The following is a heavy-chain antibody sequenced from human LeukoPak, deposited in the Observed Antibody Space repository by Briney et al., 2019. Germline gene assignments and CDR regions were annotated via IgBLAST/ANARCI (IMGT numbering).Heavy chain of an antibody. D-gene: IGHD6-6*01. Sequence: SETLSLTCAVSGDSISSSNWWSWVRPPPGKGLEWIGEIFHSGSINHNPSLKSRVTILVDKSKNQVSLKLSSVTAADTAVYYCARDPRLEYSSSRGFDPWGQGTLVTVSS. CDR1: GDSISSSNW. J-gene: IGHJ5*02. CDR3: ARDPRLEYSSSRGFDP. V-gene: IGHV4-4*02. CDR2: IFHSGSI.